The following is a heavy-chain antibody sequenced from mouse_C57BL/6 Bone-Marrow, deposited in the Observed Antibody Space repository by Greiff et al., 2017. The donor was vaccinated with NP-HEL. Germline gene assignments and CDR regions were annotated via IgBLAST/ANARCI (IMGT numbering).Heavy chain of an antibody. CDR3: TPITTVVYY. V-gene: IGHV6-3*01. D-gene: IGHD1-1*01. CDR2: IRLKSDNYAT. J-gene: IGHJ2*01. CDR1: GFTFSNYW. Sequence: VQLKQSGGGLVQPGGSMKLSCVASGFTFSNYWMNWVRQSQEKGLEWVAQIRLKSDNYATHYAESVKGRFTISIYYSNRSFYLHMNHFSAYDTGISYCTPITTVVYYWGHGPTLTVSS.